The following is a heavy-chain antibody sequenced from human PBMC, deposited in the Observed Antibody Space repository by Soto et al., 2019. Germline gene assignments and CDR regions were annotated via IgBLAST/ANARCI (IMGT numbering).Heavy chain of an antibody. CDR1: GFAVKNHW. J-gene: IGHJ3*02. Sequence: PWGSTRISCAASGFAVKNHWMTWVRQAPGKGLEWVAHIMPDGSEKYYVDSVKGRFTISRDNAKNSLYLQMNSLRAEETAVYYCARDRGYKAFDIWGQGTMVTVSS. CDR3: ARDRGYKAFDI. D-gene: IGHD5-18*01. V-gene: IGHV3-7*01. CDR2: IMPDGSEK.